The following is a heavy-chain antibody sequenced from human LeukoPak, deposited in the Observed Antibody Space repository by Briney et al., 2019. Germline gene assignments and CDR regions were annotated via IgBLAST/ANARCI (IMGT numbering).Heavy chain of an antibody. CDR2: INSDEGRT. D-gene: IGHD4-11*01. CDR1: GFTFSSYW. Sequence: GGSLRLSCAASGFTFSSYWMHWVRQAPGKGLMWVSRINSDEGRTTYADSVRGRFTISRDNAKSTLYLQMNSLRAEDTAVYYCARVRDDYTYFDCWGQGTLVTVSS. V-gene: IGHV3-74*01. J-gene: IGHJ4*02. CDR3: ARVRDDYTYFDC.